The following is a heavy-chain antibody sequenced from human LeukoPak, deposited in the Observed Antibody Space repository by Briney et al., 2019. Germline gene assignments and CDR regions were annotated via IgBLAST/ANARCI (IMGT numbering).Heavy chain of an antibody. CDR1: GYTFTGYY. Sequence: ASVKVSCKASGYTFTGYYMHWVRQAPGQGLEWMGWINPNSGVTNYAQKFQGRVTMTRDTSISTAYMELSRLRSDDTAVYYCARGVYYYDSSGYYLWGQGTLVTVSS. CDR2: INPNSGVT. CDR3: ARGVYYYDSSGYYL. V-gene: IGHV1-2*02. D-gene: IGHD3-22*01. J-gene: IGHJ5*02.